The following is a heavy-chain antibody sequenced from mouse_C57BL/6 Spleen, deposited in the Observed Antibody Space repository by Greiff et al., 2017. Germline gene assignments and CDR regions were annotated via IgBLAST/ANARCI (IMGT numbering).Heavy chain of an antibody. D-gene: IGHD1-1*01. J-gene: IGHJ4*01. V-gene: IGHV14-4*01. Sequence: VQLQQSGAELVRPGASVKLSCPASGFNINDDYMHWVKQRPEQGLEWIGWIDPENGDTESDSKFQGQATLTADTSSNTAYLQLSSLTAEDTAYYYGTTLYGAMDVWGQGTSVTVSS. CDR2: IDPENGDT. CDR3: TTLYGAMDV. CDR1: GFNINDDY.